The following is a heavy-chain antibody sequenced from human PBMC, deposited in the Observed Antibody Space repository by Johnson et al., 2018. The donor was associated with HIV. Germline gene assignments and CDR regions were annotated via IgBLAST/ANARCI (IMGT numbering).Heavy chain of an antibody. CDR1: GFTFDVYA. J-gene: IGHJ3*02. D-gene: IGHD6-6*01. CDR3: ARVEYSSSYDVVDI. Sequence: VQLVESGGGLVQPGGSLRLSCAASGFTFDVYAMSWVRQAPGKGLEWVANINRDGTLTQHLDSVKGRFTISRDNAMNSLFLQMNSLRAEDTAVYYCARVEYSSSYDVVDIWGQGTMVTVSS. V-gene: IGHV3-7*03. CDR2: INRDGTLT.